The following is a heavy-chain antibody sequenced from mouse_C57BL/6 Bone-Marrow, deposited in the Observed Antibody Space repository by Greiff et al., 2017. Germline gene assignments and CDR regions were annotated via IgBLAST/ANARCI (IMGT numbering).Heavy chain of an antibody. CDR2: IWSGGST. J-gene: IGHJ4*01. D-gene: IGHD1-1*01. CDR1: GFSLTSYG. V-gene: IGHV2-2*01. Sequence: VKLMESGPGLVQPSQSLSITCTVSGFSLTSYGVHWVRQSPGKGLEWLGVIWSGGSTDYNAAFISRLSISKDNSKSQVFFKMNSLQADDTAIYYCARKAAYYGSYYYAMDYWGQGTSVTVSS. CDR3: ARKAAYYGSYYYAMDY.